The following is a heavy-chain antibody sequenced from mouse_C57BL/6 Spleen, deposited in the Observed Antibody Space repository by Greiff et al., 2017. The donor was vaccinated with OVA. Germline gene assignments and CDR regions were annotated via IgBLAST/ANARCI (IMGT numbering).Heavy chain of an antibody. CDR3: ARQDWVY. CDR2: ISNGGGST. J-gene: IGHJ2*01. CDR1: GFTFSDYY. Sequence: EVHLVESGGGLVQPGGSLKLSCAASGFTFSDYYMYWVRQTPEKRLEWVAYISNGGGSTYYPDTVKGRFTISRDNAKHTLYLQMGRLESEDTAMYYCARQDWVYWGQGTTLTVSS. D-gene: IGHD4-1*01. V-gene: IGHV5-12*01.